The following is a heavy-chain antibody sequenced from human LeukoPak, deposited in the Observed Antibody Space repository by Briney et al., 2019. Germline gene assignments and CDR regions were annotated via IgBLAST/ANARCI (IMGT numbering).Heavy chain of an antibody. CDR3: ARQAPYYYYGMDV. CDR2: IYYSGST. J-gene: IGHJ6*02. V-gene: IGHV4-59*08. Sequence: SETLSLTCTVSGDSISSYYWSWIRQPPGKGLEWIGYIYYSGSTNYNPSLKSRVTISVDTSKNQFSLKLSSVTAADTAVYYCARQAPYYYYGMDVWGQGTTVTVSS. CDR1: GDSISSYY.